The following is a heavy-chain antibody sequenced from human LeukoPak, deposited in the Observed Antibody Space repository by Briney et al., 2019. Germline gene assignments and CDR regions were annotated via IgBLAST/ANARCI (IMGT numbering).Heavy chain of an antibody. CDR2: ISGDGGST. D-gene: IGHD6-19*01. J-gene: IGHJ6*02. V-gene: IGHV3-43*02. CDR3: AKDLFSGTVATPYFYFYGMDV. Sequence: GGSLRLSCAASGYTFDAYAMHGVRHAPGKGLEWVSHISGDGGSTYFADSVKGRFTISRDNSKNSLYLQMNSLRTEDTALYYCAKDLFSGTVATPYFYFYGMDVWGQGTTVTVSS. CDR1: GYTFDAYA.